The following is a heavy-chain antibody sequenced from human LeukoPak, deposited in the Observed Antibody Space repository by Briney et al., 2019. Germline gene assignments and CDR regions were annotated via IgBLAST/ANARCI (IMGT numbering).Heavy chain of an antibody. Sequence: ASVKVSCKASGYTFTGYYMHWVRQAPGQGLEWMGWINPNSGGTNYAQKFQGRVTMTRDTSISTAYMELSRLRSDDTAVYYCARGPSYDSSGYYLRYWGQGTLVTVSS. J-gene: IGHJ4*02. CDR1: GYTFTGYY. V-gene: IGHV1-2*02. D-gene: IGHD3-22*01. CDR3: ARGPSYDSSGYYLRY. CDR2: INPNSGGT.